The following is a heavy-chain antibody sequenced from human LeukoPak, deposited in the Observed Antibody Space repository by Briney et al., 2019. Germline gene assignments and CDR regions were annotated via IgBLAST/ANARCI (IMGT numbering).Heavy chain of an antibody. CDR2: INSDGTTT. D-gene: IGHD1-26*01. Sequence: PGGSLRLSCAASGFTFSSYWMSWVRQAPGEGLVWVSRINSDGTTTEYADFVKGRFSISRDNTKNTLYLQMNSLRAEDTAVYYCARLRGFSGPDRGGYWGQGTLVTVSS. V-gene: IGHV3-74*03. CDR3: ARLRGFSGPDRGGY. CDR1: GFTFSSYW. J-gene: IGHJ4*02.